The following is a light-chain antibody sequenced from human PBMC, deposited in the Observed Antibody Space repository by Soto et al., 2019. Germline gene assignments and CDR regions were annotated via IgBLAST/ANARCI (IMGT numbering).Light chain of an antibody. V-gene: IGKV3-15*01. CDR1: ESVHSN. Sequence: EMVMTQSPATLSVSPGERVTLSCRASESVHSNLPWYQQKPGQGPSLLIYYASTRVTCVPDRFSGSGSGTEFTLTISSLQSEDFGVYYCQHYSNWPPTFGPGTKVEIK. J-gene: IGKJ3*01. CDR3: QHYSNWPPT. CDR2: YAS.